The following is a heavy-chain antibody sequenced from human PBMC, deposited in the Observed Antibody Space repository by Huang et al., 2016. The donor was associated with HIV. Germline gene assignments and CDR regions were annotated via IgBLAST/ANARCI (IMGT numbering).Heavy chain of an antibody. CDR1: GYTLSQLS. D-gene: IGHD6-19*01. CDR2: CDTEDAER. V-gene: IGHV1-24*01. CDR3: ASHVGIAVAGILDPILDPFDY. J-gene: IGHJ4*02. Sequence: QVQLIQSGAEVKKPGASVKVSCKVSGYTLSQLSMHWVRQGPGKGLEWMGGCDTEDAERIYAQKFQGRVTMAEDSSTDTAYLELSSLRSEDTAVYYCASHVGIAVAGILDPILDPFDYWGQGTLVTVSS.